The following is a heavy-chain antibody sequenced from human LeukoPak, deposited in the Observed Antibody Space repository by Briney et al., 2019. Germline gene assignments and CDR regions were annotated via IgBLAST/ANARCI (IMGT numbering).Heavy chain of an antibody. CDR3: ARHAIIAAAEHWFDP. CDR2: INHSGST. D-gene: IGHD6-13*01. CDR1: GGSFSGYY. J-gene: IGHJ5*02. V-gene: IGHV4-34*01. Sequence: SETLSLTCAVYGGSFSGYYWSWIRQPPRKGLEWIGEINHSGSTNYNPFLKSRVTISVDTSKNQFSLKLSSVTAADTAVYYCARHAIIAAAEHWFDPWGQGTLVTVSS.